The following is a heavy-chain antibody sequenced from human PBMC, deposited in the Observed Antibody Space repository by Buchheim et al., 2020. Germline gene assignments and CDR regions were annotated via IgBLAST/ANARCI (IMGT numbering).Heavy chain of an antibody. Sequence: QVQLVESGGGVVQPGRSLILSCAASGFTFSSYAMHWVRQAPGKGLEWVAVISYDGSNKYYADSVKGRFTISRDNSKNTLYLQMNSLRAEDTAVYYCARARPYAATYYYYGMDVWGQGTT. CDR3: ARARPYAATYYYYGMDV. J-gene: IGHJ6*02. CDR2: ISYDGSNK. V-gene: IGHV3-30*04. CDR1: GFTFSSYA. D-gene: IGHD2-15*01.